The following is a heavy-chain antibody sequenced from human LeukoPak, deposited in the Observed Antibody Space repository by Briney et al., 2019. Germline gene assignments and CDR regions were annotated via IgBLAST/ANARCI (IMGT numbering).Heavy chain of an antibody. V-gene: IGHV6-1*01. D-gene: IGHD4-17*01. CDR1: GDSVSSNSAA. J-gene: IGHJ6*03. CDR3: ARDLSPYGSLYYYYMDV. CDR2: TYYRSKWYN. Sequence: SQTLSLTCAISGDSVSSNSAAWNWIRQSPSRGLEWLGRTYYRSKWYNGYAVSVKSRITINPDTSKNQFSLQLNSVTPEDTAVYYCARDLSPYGSLYYYYMDVWGKGTTVTVSS.